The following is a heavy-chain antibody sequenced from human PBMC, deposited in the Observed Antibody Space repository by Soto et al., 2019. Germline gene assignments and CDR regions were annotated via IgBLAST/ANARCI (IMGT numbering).Heavy chain of an antibody. J-gene: IGHJ4*02. CDR1: GGTFSSYA. Sequence: SVKVSCKASGGTFSSYAISWVRQAPGQGLEWMGGIIPIFGTANYAQKFQGRVTITADESTSTAYMELSSLRSEDTAVYYCARGYDYDSSGYSPYFDYWGQGTLVPVSS. D-gene: IGHD3-22*01. V-gene: IGHV1-69*13. CDR2: IIPIFGTA. CDR3: ARGYDYDSSGYSPYFDY.